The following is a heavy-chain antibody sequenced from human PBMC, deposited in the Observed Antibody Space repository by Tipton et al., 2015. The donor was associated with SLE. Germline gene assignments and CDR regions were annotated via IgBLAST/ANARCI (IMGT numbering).Heavy chain of an antibody. CDR2: IYTSGST. J-gene: IGHJ5*02. Sequence: TLSLTCTVSGGSISSGSYYWSWIRQPAGKGLEWLGRIYTSGSTNYNPSLKSRVTISVDTSKNQFSLKLSSVTAADTAVYYCASESGSYGWFDPWGQGTLVTVSS. V-gene: IGHV4-61*02. D-gene: IGHD1-26*01. CDR3: ASESGSYGWFDP. CDR1: GGSISSGSYY.